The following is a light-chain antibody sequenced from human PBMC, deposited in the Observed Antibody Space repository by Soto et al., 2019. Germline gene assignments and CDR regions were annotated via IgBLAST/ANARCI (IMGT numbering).Light chain of an antibody. J-gene: IGKJ2*01. CDR1: QSVLDNSTNKSY. CDR3: HQYYTTPQT. CDR2: WAS. Sequence: VLTQSPSSLAVSLGERATVNCRSSQSVLDNSTNKSYLAWYQKKPGHPPKLLVHWASVREAGVPDRFSGGGSGTDFTLNIRSLQAEDVAVYYCHQYYTTPQTFGQGTQLEIK. V-gene: IGKV4-1*01.